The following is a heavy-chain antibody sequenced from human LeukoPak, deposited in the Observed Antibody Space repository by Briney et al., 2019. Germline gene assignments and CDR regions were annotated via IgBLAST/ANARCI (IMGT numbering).Heavy chain of an antibody. J-gene: IGHJ4*02. CDR1: GGSISSSSDY. D-gene: IGHD3-10*01. CDR3: ARHAITMVRGVISYFDY. V-gene: IGHV4-39*01. Sequence: SETLSLTCTVSGGSISSSSDYWGWIRQPPGKGLEWIGSIYYSGSTYYNPSLKSRVTISVDTSKNQFSLKLSSVTAADTAVYYCARHAITMVRGVISYFDYWGQGTLVTVSS. CDR2: IYYSGST.